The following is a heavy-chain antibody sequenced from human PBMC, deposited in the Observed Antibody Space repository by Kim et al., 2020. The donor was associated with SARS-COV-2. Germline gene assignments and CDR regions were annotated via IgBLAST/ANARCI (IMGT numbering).Heavy chain of an antibody. D-gene: IGHD1-1*01. CDR3: ARHTPGYNIDY. J-gene: IGHJ4*02. Sequence: SETLSLTCTVSGGSISSSSYYWGWIRQPPGKGLEWIGSIYYSGSTYYNPSLKSRVTISVDTSKNQFSLKLSSVTAADTAVYYCARHTPGYNIDYWGQGTLVTVSS. CDR1: GGSISSSSYY. V-gene: IGHV4-39*01. CDR2: IYYSGST.